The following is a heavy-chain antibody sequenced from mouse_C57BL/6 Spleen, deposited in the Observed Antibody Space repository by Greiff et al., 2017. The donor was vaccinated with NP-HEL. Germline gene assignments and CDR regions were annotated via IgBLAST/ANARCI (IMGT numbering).Heavy chain of an antibody. CDR2: IDPANGNT. Sequence: VQLQQSVAELVRPGASVKLSCTASGFTITNTYMHWVKQRPEQGLEWIGEIDPANGNTKYDPKFQGKAPITADTSSNTAYLQLSSVTSEVTAISYGARSNRGYDGSWFAYWGQGTLVTVSA. CDR3: ARSNRGYDGSWFAY. V-gene: IGHV14-3*01. J-gene: IGHJ3*01. CDR1: GFTITNTY. D-gene: IGHD2-2*01.